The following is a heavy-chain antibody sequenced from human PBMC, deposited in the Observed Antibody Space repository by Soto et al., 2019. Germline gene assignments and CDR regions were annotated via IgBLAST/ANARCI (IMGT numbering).Heavy chain of an antibody. D-gene: IGHD4-17*01. CDR2: IVVGSGNT. CDR1: GFTFTSSA. CDR3: AADIHDYASLGAFDI. V-gene: IGHV1-58*02. J-gene: IGHJ3*02. Sequence: ASVKVSCKASGFTFTSSAMHWVRQARGQRLEWIGWIVVGSGNTNYAQKFQERVTITRDMSTSTAYMELSSLRSEDTAVYYCAADIHDYASLGAFDIWGQGTMVTVSS.